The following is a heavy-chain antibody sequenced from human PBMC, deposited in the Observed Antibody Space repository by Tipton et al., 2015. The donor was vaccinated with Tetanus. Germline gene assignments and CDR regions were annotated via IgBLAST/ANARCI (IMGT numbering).Heavy chain of an antibody. V-gene: IGHV4-39*01. CDR1: GGSISIRNYF. CDR3: ARTWGVWVTSIDAFDI. J-gene: IGHJ3*02. Sequence: TLSLTCTVSGGSISIRNYFWGWIRQAPGKGLEWIGNIYYGGSTDYNPSLKSRVAISVDTSKNQFSLKLSSVTAADTAVYYCARTWGVWVTSIDAFDIWGQGTKVAASS. CDR2: IYYGGST. D-gene: IGHD3-16*01.